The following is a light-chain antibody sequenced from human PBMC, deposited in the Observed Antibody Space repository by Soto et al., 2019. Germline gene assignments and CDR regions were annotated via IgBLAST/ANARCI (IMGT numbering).Light chain of an antibody. Sequence: EIVMTKSPVTLSMSPGETATLSCRASVTVASNVSWCQQTPGQAPRLLIYDASARATGSPDRWSGSGFGTEFTLTITSRQSEDFAVDYCQQHDVRPATFGQGTKVDI. CDR3: QQHDVRPAT. J-gene: IGKJ1*01. CDR1: VTVASN. V-gene: IGKV3-15*01. CDR2: DAS.